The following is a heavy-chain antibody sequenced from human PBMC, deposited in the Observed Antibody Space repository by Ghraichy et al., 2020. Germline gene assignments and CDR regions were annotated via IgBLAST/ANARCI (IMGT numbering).Heavy chain of an antibody. Sequence: SGPTLVKPTQTLTLTCTFSGFSLSTSGVGVGWIRQPPGKALEWLALIYWNDDKRYSPSLKSRLTITKDTSKNQVVLTMTNMDPVDTATYYCAHDQTGTISGRQWTAFDPWGQGTLVTVSS. CDR2: IYWNDDK. J-gene: IGHJ5*02. V-gene: IGHV2-5*01. CDR3: AHDQTGTISGRQWTAFDP. D-gene: IGHD1-7*01. CDR1: GFSLSTSGVG.